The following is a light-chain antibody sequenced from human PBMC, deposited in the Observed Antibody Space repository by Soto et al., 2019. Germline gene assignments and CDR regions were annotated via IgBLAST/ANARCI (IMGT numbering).Light chain of an antibody. CDR1: QSVSSY. CDR3: QQYIDWPQAK. J-gene: IGKJ1*01. CDR2: DAS. V-gene: IGKV3-11*01. Sequence: EIVLIQSPATLSLSPGERATLSCRASQSVSSYLAWYQQKPGQAPRLLIYDASNRATGIPTRFSGSSSGTGFTLPISSLESEDFAVYYCQQYIDWPQAKLGQGTKGDIK.